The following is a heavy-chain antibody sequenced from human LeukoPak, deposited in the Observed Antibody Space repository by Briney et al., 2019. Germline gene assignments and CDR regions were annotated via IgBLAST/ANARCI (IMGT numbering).Heavy chain of an antibody. CDR2: IYYSGST. D-gene: IGHD5-12*01. Sequence: SETLSLTCTVSGGSISSYYWSWIRQPPGKGLEWIGYIYYSGSTNYNPSLKSRVTISVDTSKNQFSLKLSSVTAADTAVYYCAREGGYDSGFDPWGQGTLVTVSS. V-gene: IGHV4-59*01. CDR3: AREGGYDSGFDP. J-gene: IGHJ5*02. CDR1: GGSISSYY.